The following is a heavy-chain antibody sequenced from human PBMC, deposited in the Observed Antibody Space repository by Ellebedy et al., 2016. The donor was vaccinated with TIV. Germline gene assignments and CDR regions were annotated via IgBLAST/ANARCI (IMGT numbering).Heavy chain of an antibody. J-gene: IGHJ2*01. Sequence: MPSETLSLTCDVSGGFVNSSRHYWAWIRQPPGKGLEWIGSVYYSGSPYYNPSFKSRVTLSADTSKNQFSLNLRTVTAADTAVYYCARRRYPGYNWNYAGWYFDVWGRGTLVTVSS. CDR2: VYYSGSP. D-gene: IGHD1-7*01. V-gene: IGHV4-39*01. CDR3: ARRRYPGYNWNYAGWYFDV. CDR1: GGFVNSSRHY.